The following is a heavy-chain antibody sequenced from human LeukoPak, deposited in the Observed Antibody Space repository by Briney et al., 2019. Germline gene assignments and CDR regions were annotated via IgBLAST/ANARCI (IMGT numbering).Heavy chain of an antibody. CDR1: GFTFTSSA. V-gene: IGHV1-58*01. CDR2: IVVGSGNT. CDR3: AAAIYSGSYYSDY. J-gene: IGHJ4*02. D-gene: IGHD1-26*01. Sequence: ASVKDSCKASGFTFTSSAVQWVRQARGQRLEWIGWIVVGSGNTNYAQKFQERVTITRDMSTSTAYMELSSLRSEDTAVCYRAAAIYSGSYYSDYWGQGTLVTVSS.